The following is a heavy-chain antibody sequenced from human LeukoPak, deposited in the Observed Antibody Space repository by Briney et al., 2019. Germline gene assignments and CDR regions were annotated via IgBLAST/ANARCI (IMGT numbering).Heavy chain of an antibody. Sequence: SETLSLTCTVSGGSISSYYWSWIRQPPGNGLEWIGFIHYSGLTVYSPSLQSRVTMSVDTSRNQFSLELRSVSAADTALYYCARDPPEDEWNSFDYWGQGTLVTVSS. CDR1: GGSISSYY. V-gene: IGHV4-59*01. J-gene: IGHJ4*02. D-gene: IGHD3-3*01. CDR2: IHYSGLT. CDR3: ARDPPEDEWNSFDY.